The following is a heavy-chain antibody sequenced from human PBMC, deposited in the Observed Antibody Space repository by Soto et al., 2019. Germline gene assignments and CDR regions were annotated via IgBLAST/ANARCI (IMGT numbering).Heavy chain of an antibody. J-gene: IGHJ4*02. D-gene: IGHD3-22*01. Sequence: QGQLVESGGGVVQPGRSLRLSCAASGFTFSSYGIHWVRQAPGKGLEWLAVISYDGANKNYADSVKGRFTISRDNSKKTLYLQMNSLRAEDTAVYYCAKDTYYHDGSGYYVFDYWGQGTLVTVSS. CDR3: AKDTYYHDGSGYYVFDY. CDR2: ISYDGANK. CDR1: GFTFSSYG. V-gene: IGHV3-30*18.